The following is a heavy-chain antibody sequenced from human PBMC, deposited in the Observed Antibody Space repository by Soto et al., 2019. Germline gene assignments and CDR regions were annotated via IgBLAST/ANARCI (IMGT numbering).Heavy chain of an antibody. J-gene: IGHJ6*02. V-gene: IGHV3-23*01. CDR2: ISGSGGST. CDR1: GFTFSSYA. D-gene: IGHD3-3*01. Sequence: EVQLLESGGGLVQPGGSLRLSCAASGFTFSSYAMSWVRQAPGKGLEWVSAISGSGGSTYYADSVKGRFTISRDNSKNTLYLQMNSLRAEDTAVYYCAKEEYAYYDFWCGYYNDYYYYGMDVWGQGTTVTVSS. CDR3: AKEEYAYYDFWCGYYNDYYYYGMDV.